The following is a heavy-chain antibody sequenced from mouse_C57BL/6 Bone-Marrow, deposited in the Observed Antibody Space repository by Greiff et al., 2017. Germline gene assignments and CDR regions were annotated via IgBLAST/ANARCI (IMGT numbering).Heavy chain of an antibody. V-gene: IGHV1-39*01. D-gene: IGHD2-3*01. Sequence: VHVKQSGPELVKPGASVKISCKASGYSFTDHNMNWVKQSNGKSLEWIGVINPNYGTTSYNQKFKGKATLTVDQSSSTAYMELNSLTSEESAVYYCARWLLPYYAMDYWGQGTSVTVSS. CDR2: INPNYGTT. CDR3: ARWLLPYYAMDY. CDR1: GYSFTDHN. J-gene: IGHJ4*01.